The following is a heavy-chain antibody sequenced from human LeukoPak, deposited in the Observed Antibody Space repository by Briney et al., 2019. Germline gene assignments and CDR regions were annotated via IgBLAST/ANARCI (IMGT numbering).Heavy chain of an antibody. J-gene: IGHJ5*02. CDR3: ARAPPKQLWLVFWFHP. CDR1: GYTFTGYY. D-gene: IGHD5-18*01. Sequence: ASVKVSCKASGYTFTGYYMHWVRQAPGQGLEWMGWINPNSGGTNYAQKFQGRVTMTRDTSISTAYMELSRLRSDDTAVYYCARAPPKQLWLVFWFHPLGQGTLVTVSS. V-gene: IGHV1-2*02. CDR2: INPNSGGT.